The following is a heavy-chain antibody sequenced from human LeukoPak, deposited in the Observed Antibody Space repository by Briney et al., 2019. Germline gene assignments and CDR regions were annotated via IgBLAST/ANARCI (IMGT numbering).Heavy chain of an antibody. CDR2: IIPIFGTA. CDR1: GGTFSSYA. J-gene: IGHJ4*02. V-gene: IGHV1-69*05. D-gene: IGHD3-22*01. CDR3: ARDLGDSSGYLGY. Sequence: SVKVSCKASGGTFSSYAISWVRQAPGQGLEWMGGIIPIFGTANYAQKFQGRVTMTRDTSISTAYMELSRLRSDDTAVYYCARDLGDSSGYLGYWGQGTLVTVSS.